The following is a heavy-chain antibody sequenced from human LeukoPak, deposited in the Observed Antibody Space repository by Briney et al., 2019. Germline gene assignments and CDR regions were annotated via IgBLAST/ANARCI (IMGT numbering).Heavy chain of an antibody. D-gene: IGHD3-9*01. CDR3: ARGYYDIY. CDR2: INPNSGGT. J-gene: IGHJ4*02. V-gene: IGHV1-2*02. Sequence: ASVKVSCKASGWTFPEYYMHWVGQAPGQGLEWMGWINPNSGGTNYAQKFQGRVTMTRDTSISTAYMELGSLKSDDTAVYYCARGYYDIYWGQGTLVTVSS. CDR1: GWTFPEYY.